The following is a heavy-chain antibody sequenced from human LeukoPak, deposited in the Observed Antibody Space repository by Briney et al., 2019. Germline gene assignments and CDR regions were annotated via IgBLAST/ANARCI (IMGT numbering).Heavy chain of an antibody. CDR3: TRDISSRYFDL. V-gene: IGHV3-23*01. D-gene: IGHD6-13*01. CDR2: ISGSGGST. CDR1: GFTFSSYA. Sequence: GGSQRLSCAASGFTFSSYAMSWVRQASGKGLEWVSAISGSGGSTYYADSVKGRFTISRDNSKNTLSLQMNSLRDDDTAVYYCTRDISSRYFDLWGRGTRVIVSP. J-gene: IGHJ2*01.